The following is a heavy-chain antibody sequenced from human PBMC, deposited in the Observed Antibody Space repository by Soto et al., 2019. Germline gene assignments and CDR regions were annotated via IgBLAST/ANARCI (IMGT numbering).Heavy chain of an antibody. J-gene: IGHJ6*01. D-gene: IGHD5-18*01. Sequence: QVQLVQSGAEVRKPGSSVKVSCKVSGDSFISYDISWVRQAPGQGLEWMGGIIPIFGRGNYAQRFQGRVAITADESTSTVHMELSGLRSEDTAVYYCARAGSTVETAMVSQYYYGTDVW. CDR3: ARAGSTVETAMVSQYYYGTDV. CDR2: IIPIFGRG. V-gene: IGHV1-69*12. CDR1: GDSFISYD.